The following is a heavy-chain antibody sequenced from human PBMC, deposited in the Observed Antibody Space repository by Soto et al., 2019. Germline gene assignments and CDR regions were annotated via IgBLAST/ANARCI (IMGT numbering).Heavy chain of an antibody. V-gene: IGHV3-11*01. CDR2: ISSSGSTI. CDR1: GFTFSDYY. CDR3: ARAPRVGFIAAAGAFDY. Sequence: GGSLRLSCAASGFTFSDYYMSWIRQAPGKGLEWVSCISSSGSTIYYADSVKGRFTISRDNAKNSLYLQMNSLRAEDTAVYYCARAPRVGFIAAAGAFDYWGQGTLVTVSS. J-gene: IGHJ4*02. D-gene: IGHD6-13*01.